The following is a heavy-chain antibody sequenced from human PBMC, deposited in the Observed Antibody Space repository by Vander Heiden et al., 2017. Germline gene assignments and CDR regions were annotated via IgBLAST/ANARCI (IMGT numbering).Heavy chain of an antibody. D-gene: IGHD3-3*01. CDR2: IYHSGST. CDR1: GYSISSGYY. V-gene: IGHV4-38-2*01. CDR3: ARVITYYDFWSGYYIRGWMDV. J-gene: IGHJ6*04. Sequence: QVQLQESGPGLVKPSETLSLTCAVSGYSISSGYYWGWIRQPPGKGLEWIGRIYHSGSTYYNPSLKSRVTISVDTSKNQFSLKLSSVTAADTAVYYCARVITYYDFWSGYYIRGWMDVWGKGTTVTVSS.